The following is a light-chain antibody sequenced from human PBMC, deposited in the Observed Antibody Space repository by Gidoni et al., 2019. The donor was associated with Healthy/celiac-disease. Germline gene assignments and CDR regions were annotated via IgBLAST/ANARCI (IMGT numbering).Light chain of an antibody. CDR1: QSISSY. CDR3: QQSYSTQFT. CDR2: AAS. J-gene: IGKJ3*01. V-gene: IGKV1-39*01. Sequence: QMTQSPSSLSASVGDRVTITCRASQSISSYLNWYQQKPGKAPKLLIYAASSLQSGVPSRFSGSGSGTDFTLTISSLQPEDFATYYCQQSYSTQFTFGPGTKVDIK.